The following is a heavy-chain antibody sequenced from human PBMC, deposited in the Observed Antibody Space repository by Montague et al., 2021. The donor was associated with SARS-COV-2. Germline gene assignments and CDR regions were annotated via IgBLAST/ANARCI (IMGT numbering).Heavy chain of an antibody. J-gene: IGHJ6*02. Sequence: SETLSLTCTVSGDSISDYYWGWIRQPPGMGLELIGYIFRSGATNYNPPLKSRVIISLDTSKSQFSLRLSSVAAADTAIYYCARTSRGSRYFYGVDVWGQGTTVTVSS. CDR2: IFRSGAT. D-gene: IGHD3-10*01. CDR3: ARTSRGSRYFYGVDV. CDR1: GDSISDYY. V-gene: IGHV4-59*01.